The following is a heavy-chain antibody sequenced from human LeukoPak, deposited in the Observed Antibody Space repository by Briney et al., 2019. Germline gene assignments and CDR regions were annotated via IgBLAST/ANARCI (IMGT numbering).Heavy chain of an antibody. CDR1: GYTFTSYG. Sequence: GASVKVSCKASGYTFTSYGISWVRQAPGQGLEWMGWISAYNGNTNYAQKLQGRVTMTTDTSTSTAYMELRSLRSDDTAVYYCARIPSGSSSWYSSPYYYYYMDVWGKGTTVTVSS. CDR3: ARIPSGSSSWYSSPYYYYYMDV. D-gene: IGHD6-13*01. V-gene: IGHV1-18*01. CDR2: ISAYNGNT. J-gene: IGHJ6*03.